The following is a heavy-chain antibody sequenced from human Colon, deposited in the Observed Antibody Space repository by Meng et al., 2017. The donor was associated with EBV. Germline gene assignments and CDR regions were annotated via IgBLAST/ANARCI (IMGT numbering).Heavy chain of an antibody. CDR1: GFTVSSNY. D-gene: IGHD4-17*01. Sequence: VRLVGSGGGLSRPGGSLRLSCAASGFTVSSNYMTWVRQAPGKGLGWVSVIYSGGGTYLADSVKGRFTISRDNSKNTLYLQMNSLRAEDTAVYYCARYGDYAPKDWGQGTLVTVSS. CDR3: ARYGDYAPKD. CDR2: IYSGGGT. V-gene: IGHV3-53*01. J-gene: IGHJ4*02.